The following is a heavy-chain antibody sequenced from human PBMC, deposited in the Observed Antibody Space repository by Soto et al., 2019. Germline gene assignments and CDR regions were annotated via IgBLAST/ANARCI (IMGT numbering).Heavy chain of an antibody. CDR3: ARDGSSDWLTWFDP. CDR1: GYTFTDYY. J-gene: IGHJ5*02. V-gene: IGHV1-46*01. CDR2: ISPSGGST. Sequence: QVQLVQSGAEVKKPGASVKVSCKASGYTFTDYYMHWVRKAPGQGLEWMGIISPSGGSTYAQKFQGRVTVTRDTSTSTVYMELSSLRSEDTAVYYCARDGSSDWLTWFDPWGQGTLVTVSS. D-gene: IGHD6-19*01.